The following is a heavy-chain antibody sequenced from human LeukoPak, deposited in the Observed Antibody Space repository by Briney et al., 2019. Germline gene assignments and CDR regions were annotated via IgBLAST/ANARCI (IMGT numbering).Heavy chain of an antibody. CDR1: GGSFSGYY. CDR3: ARVRGSYSEFDY. D-gene: IGHD1-26*01. CDR2: INHSGST. Sequence: SETLSLTCAVYGGSFSGYYWSWIRQPPGKGLEWIGEINHSGSTNYNPSLKSRVTISVDTSKNQFSLKLSSVTAADTAVYYCARVRGSYSEFDYWGQGTLVTVSS. J-gene: IGHJ4*02. V-gene: IGHV4-34*01.